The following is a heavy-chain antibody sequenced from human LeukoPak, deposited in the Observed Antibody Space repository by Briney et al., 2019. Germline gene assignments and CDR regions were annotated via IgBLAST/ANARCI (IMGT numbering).Heavy chain of an antibody. CDR3: PTNPERAHPPHY. Sequence: LGGSLRLSCEGSGFRFNKAWMSWVRQSPAKGVEWVGRFRSEAGGRTVGYAEVVEGRFTSSRFESQKSLYQQRNNVKPEDTAAYYWPTNPERAHPPHYWARGTLVTVSS. CDR2: FRSEAGGRTV. CDR1: GFRFNKAW. V-gene: IGHV3-15*01. D-gene: IGHD5-24*01. J-gene: IGHJ4*02.